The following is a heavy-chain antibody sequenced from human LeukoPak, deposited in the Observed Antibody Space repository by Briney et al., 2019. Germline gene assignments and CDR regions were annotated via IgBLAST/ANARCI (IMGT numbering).Heavy chain of an antibody. Sequence: GGSLTLSCAVSGFTFSSYAMSWVRQAPGKGLEWVSAISGSGDSTYYADSVKGRFTISRDDSKNTLYLQMNSLRAEDTAIYFCAKDLRYFDWLLPIWGQGTLVTVSS. CDR1: GFTFSSYA. V-gene: IGHV3-23*01. J-gene: IGHJ4*02. CDR3: AKDLRYFDWLLPI. CDR2: ISGSGDST. D-gene: IGHD3-9*01.